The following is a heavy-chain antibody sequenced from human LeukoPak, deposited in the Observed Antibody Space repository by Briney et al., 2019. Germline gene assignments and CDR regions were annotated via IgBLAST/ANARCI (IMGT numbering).Heavy chain of an antibody. Sequence: GGSLRLSCAASGFTFDDYAMHWVRQAPGKGLEWVSSINWNSGSIDYADSVKGRFTISRDNAKNSLYLQMNSLRAEDTAVYYCAKSPKRIVGATLPYYFDYWGQGTLVTVSS. CDR2: INWNSGSI. CDR1: GFTFDDYA. J-gene: IGHJ4*02. V-gene: IGHV3-9*01. CDR3: AKSPKRIVGATLPYYFDY. D-gene: IGHD1-26*01.